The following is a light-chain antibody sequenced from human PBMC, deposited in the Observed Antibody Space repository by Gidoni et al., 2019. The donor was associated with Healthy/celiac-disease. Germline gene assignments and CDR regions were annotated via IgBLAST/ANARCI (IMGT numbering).Light chain of an antibody. CDR1: QDISNY. J-gene: IGKJ4*01. CDR3: QQYDNVPPLLT. CDR2: DAS. Sequence: DIQMTQYPSSLSASVGDRVTITCQASQDISNYLNWYQQKPGKAPKLLIYDASNLETGVPSRFSGSGSGTDFTFTISSLQPEDIATYYCQQYDNVPPLLTFGGGTKVEIK. V-gene: IGKV1-33*01.